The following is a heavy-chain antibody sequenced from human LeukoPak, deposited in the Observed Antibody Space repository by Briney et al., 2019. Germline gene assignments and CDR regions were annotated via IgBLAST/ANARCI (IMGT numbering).Heavy chain of an antibody. V-gene: IGHV4-39*01. Sequence: SVTLSLTYTVSGGSISNSSYYWEWIRQPPGRVLQRIASSYYSGSTYYNQSPMTRITITLDTPANPLPLKLSSVTTADKSVSYCARHGRYGGNWLGAFVYWGQGALVTVSS. CDR3: ARHGRYGGNWLGAFVY. D-gene: IGHD4-23*01. CDR2: SYYSGST. CDR1: GGSISNSSYY. J-gene: IGHJ4*02.